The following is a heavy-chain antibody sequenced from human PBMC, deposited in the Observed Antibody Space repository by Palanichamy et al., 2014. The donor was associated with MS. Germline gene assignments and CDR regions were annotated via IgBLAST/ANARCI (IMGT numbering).Heavy chain of an antibody. J-gene: IGHJ5*02. D-gene: IGHD3-10*01. CDR3: ARVRAARSGVDP. V-gene: IGHV4-59*01. CDR2: IHYSGST. CDR1: GGSISSYY. Sequence: QVQLQESGPGLMKPSETLSLTCSVSGGSISSYYWSWIRQPPGKGLEWIGYIHYSGSTNYNPSLKSRVTMSVDTSKNQFSLKLSSVTAADTAFYYCARVRAARSGVDPWGQGTLVTVSS.